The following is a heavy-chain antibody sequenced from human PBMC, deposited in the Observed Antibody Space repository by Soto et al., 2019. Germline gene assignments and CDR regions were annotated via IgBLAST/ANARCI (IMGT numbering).Heavy chain of an antibody. CDR2: IDSSSTYI. CDR1: GFRFSSYG. Sequence: PGGSLRLSCVASGFRFSSYGMNWVRQAPGKGLEWVSSIDSSSTYIYYADAVKGRFTISRDNAKNSLYLQMNSLRAEDTAVYYCARVVHFDSSGFGLWGQGTLVTVSS. CDR3: ARVVHFDSSGFGL. D-gene: IGHD3-22*01. J-gene: IGHJ3*01. V-gene: IGHV3-21*01.